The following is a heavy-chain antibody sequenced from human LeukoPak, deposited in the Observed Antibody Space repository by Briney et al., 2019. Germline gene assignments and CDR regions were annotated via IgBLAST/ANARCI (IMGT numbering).Heavy chain of an antibody. CDR2: IYTSGNT. D-gene: IGHD3-22*01. V-gene: IGHV4-4*07. J-gene: IGHJ4*02. CDR3: AREFSSGYYFFDY. CDR1: GVSVSSYY. Sequence: SESLSLTCTVSGVSVSSYYWGWVRLPATKGLEWIGRIYTSGNTHYNPSLKSRVTMSMDTSKNQFSLRLSSATTADTAVYYCAREFSSGYYFFDYWGPGTVVTVSS.